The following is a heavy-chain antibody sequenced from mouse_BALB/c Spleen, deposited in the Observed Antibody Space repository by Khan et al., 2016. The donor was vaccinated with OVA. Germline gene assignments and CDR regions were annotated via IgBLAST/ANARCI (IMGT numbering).Heavy chain of an antibody. J-gene: IGHJ4*01. CDR1: GYTFTSYW. D-gene: IGHD1-1*01. Sequence: DLVKPGASVKLSFKASGYTFTSYWINWIKQRPGQGLEWIGHISPGSGSPSYNKMFPVKSTLTLDTSSTTAYIQLSSLSSEDSAVYFCASSNYYGSGLYAMDYWGQGTSVTVSS. CDR2: ISPGSGSP. V-gene: IGHV1S41*01. CDR3: ASSNYYGSGLYAMDY.